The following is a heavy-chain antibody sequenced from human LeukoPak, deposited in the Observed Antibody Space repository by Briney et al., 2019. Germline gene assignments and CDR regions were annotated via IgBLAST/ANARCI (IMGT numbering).Heavy chain of an antibody. Sequence: GGSLRLSCAASGFTFSSYTMNWVRQAPGQGLEWVSSISSGSSYIYYADSVKGRFTISRDNAKNSLYLQMNSLRAEDTAVYYCARDRSRGLLDAFDIWGQGTMVTVSS. CDR1: GFTFSSYT. D-gene: IGHD5-18*01. V-gene: IGHV3-21*01. CDR2: ISSGSSYI. CDR3: ARDRSRGLLDAFDI. J-gene: IGHJ3*02.